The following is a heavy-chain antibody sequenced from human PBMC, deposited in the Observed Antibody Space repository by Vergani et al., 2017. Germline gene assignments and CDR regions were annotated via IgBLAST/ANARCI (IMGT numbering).Heavy chain of an antibody. CDR2: ISYDGNKK. CDR1: GFPFSDYG. V-gene: IGHV3-30*03. Sequence: QVQLVESGGGEVQPGRSLRLSCSAAGFPFSDYGVHWVRQAPGKGLEWVSVISYDGNKKNYADSVMGRFTISRDNSKNTLYLEMNALRAEDTAVYYCARDFLTRVTTLDYYYMGVWGKGTTVTVSS. D-gene: IGHD1-1*01. J-gene: IGHJ6*03. CDR3: ARDFLTRVTTLDYYYMGV.